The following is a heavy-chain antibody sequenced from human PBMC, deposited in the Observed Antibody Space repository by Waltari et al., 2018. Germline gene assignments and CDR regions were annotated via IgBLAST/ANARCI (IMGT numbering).Heavy chain of an antibody. CDR1: GFTSVTHA. Sequence: EVQLLESGGGLVQPGGSLRLSCQASGFTSVTHAINWARQAPGKGLEWVSSISVSDATYYADSVKGRFTISRDYSDNTVYLQMDSLRADDTAVYFCAKPFYNWDDPLHSWGQGTPVTVSS. V-gene: IGHV3-23*01. D-gene: IGHD1-20*01. CDR3: AKPFYNWDDPLHS. CDR2: ISVSDAT. J-gene: IGHJ1*01.